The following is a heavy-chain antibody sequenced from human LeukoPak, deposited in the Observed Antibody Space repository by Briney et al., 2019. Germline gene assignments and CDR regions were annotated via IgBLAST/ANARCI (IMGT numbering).Heavy chain of an antibody. CDR1: GDSISSGSYA. Sequence: SETLSLTCTVSGDSISSGSYAWSWIRQPAGKGLEWIGRIYSSGSTNYNPSLKTRVTMSIDTSENQFSLKLSSVTAADTAVYYCARGVVEATAFGNWGQGTLVTVSS. CDR2: IYSSGST. CDR3: ARGVVEATAFGN. J-gene: IGHJ4*02. V-gene: IGHV4-61*02. D-gene: IGHD1-26*01.